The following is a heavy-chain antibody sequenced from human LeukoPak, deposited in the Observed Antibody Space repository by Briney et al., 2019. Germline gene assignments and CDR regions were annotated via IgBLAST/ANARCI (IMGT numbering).Heavy chain of an antibody. D-gene: IGHD3-10*01. V-gene: IGHV4-59*08. CDR2: IYYSGTT. CDR3: ARRYYGSGSYGMDV. J-gene: IGHJ6*02. CDR1: GGSISSYY. Sequence: SETLSLTCTVSGGSISSYYWSRIRQPPGEGLEWIGYIYYSGTTNYNPSLKSRVTMSVDTSKNQFPLKLTSVTAADTAVYYCARRYYGSGSYGMDVWGQGTTVTVSS.